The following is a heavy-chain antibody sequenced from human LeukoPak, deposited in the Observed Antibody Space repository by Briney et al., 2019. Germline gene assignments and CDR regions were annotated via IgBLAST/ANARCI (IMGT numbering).Heavy chain of an antibody. CDR3: ARSGSGSFAPYSYYGMDV. J-gene: IGHJ6*02. V-gene: IGHV4-31*01. CDR2: IYYSENTSGST. CDR1: GGSISSGGYY. Sequence: SQTLPLTCTVSGGSISSGGYYWSWIRQLPGKGLEWIGYIYYSENTSGSTRYTPSLKSQVTISVDTSKNQCSLRLNSVTAADTAVYYCARSGSGSFAPYSYYGMDVWGQGTTVSVSS. D-gene: IGHD3-10*01.